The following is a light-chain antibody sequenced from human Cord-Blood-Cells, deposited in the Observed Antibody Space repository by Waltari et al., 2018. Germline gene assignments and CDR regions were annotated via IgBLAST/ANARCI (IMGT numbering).Light chain of an antibody. CDR1: KLGDKY. Sequence: SYELTQPPSVSVSPGQTASITCSGDKLGDKYACWYQQKPGQSPVLVIYQDSKRPSGIPERCPGSNAGNTATLSISGTQAMDEADYYCQAWDSSTVVFGGGTKLTVL. CDR3: QAWDSSTVV. CDR2: QDS. J-gene: IGLJ2*01. V-gene: IGLV3-1*01.